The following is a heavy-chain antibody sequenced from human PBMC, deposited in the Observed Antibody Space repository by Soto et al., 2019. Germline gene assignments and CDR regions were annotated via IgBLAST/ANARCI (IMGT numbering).Heavy chain of an antibody. V-gene: IGHV3-11*01. CDR3: ASHYDMWSGYLSPVDY. Sequence: QVQLVESGGDLVKPGGSLRLSCAASGYTFSDYYMSWIRQAPGKGLEWISYIDTSGTKIYYADSVKGRFNITRANAKNSLYLEMNSLRDEDTAVYYCASHYDMWSGYLSPVDYWGQGPLVTASS. J-gene: IGHJ4*02. CDR1: GYTFSDYY. D-gene: IGHD3-3*01. CDR2: IDTSGTKI.